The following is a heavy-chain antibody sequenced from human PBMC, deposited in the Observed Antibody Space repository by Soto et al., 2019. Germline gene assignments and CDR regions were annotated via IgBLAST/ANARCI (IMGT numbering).Heavy chain of an antibody. CDR1: GFTFSNAW. V-gene: IGHV3-15*01. J-gene: IGHJ5*02. CDR2: IKSKTDGGTT. D-gene: IGHD3-3*01. CDR3: TTATIFGFVWSEGYSPNWFDP. Sequence: GGSLRLSCAASGFTFSNAWMSWVRQAPGKGLEWVGRIKSKTDGGTTDYAAPVKGRFTISRDDSKNTLYLQMNSLKTEDTAVYYCTTATIFGFVWSEGYSPNWFDPWGQGTLVTVSS.